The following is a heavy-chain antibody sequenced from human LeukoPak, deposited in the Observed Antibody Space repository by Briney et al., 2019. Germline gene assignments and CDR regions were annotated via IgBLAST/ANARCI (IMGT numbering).Heavy chain of an antibody. CDR3: AKALWFGEFVAGTVYYHYGMDV. V-gene: IGHV3-30*18. J-gene: IGHJ6*02. CDR1: RLTFSNYG. Sequence: GGSLRLSCAASRLTFSNYGMHWVRQAPGKGLDRVAVISYDGSKKYYASSVKGRFTISRDNSKNTLYLQMNNLRAEDTAVYYCAKALWFGEFVAGTVYYHYGMDVWGQGTTVTVSS. CDR2: ISYDGSKK. D-gene: IGHD3-10*01.